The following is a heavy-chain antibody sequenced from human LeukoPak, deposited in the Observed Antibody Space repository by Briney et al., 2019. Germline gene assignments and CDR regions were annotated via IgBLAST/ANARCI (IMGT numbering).Heavy chain of an antibody. D-gene: IGHD6-13*01. CDR1: GGSISSGGYY. J-gene: IGHJ4*02. Sequence: SETLSLTCTVSGGSISSGGYYWSWIRQHPGKGLEWIGYIYYSGSTYYNPSLKSRVTISVDTSKNQFSLKLSSVTAADTAVYYCAKTRVAAAGTGFDYWGQGTPVTVSS. V-gene: IGHV4-31*03. CDR3: AKTRVAAAGTGFDY. CDR2: IYYSGST.